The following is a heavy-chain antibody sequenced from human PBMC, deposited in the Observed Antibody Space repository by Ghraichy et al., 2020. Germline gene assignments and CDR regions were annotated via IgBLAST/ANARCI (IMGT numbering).Heavy chain of an antibody. CDR3: ARGRYSSGWYGEYYYYGMDV. CDR1: GVSISSYY. CDR2: IYYSGST. D-gene: IGHD6-19*01. V-gene: IGHV4-59*01. J-gene: IGHJ6*02. Sequence: SQTLSLTCTVSGVSISSYYWSWIRQPPGKGLEWIGYIYYSGSTNYNPSLKSRVTISVDTSKNQFSLKLSSVTAADTAVYYCARGRYSSGWYGEYYYYGMDVWGQGTTVTVSS.